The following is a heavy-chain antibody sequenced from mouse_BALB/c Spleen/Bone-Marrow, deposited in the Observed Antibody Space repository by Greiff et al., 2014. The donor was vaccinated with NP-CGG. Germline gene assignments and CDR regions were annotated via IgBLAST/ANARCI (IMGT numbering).Heavy chain of an antibody. J-gene: IGHJ4*01. CDR2: ISNGGGST. V-gene: IGHV5-12*02. D-gene: IGHD2-12*01. CDR3: ARNAFYRDYAMDY. CDR1: GFTFSDYY. Sequence: EVQRVESGGGLVQPGGSLKLSCATSGFTFSDYYMYWVRQTPEKRLEWDAYISNGGGSTYYPDTVKGRFTISRDNAKNTLYLQMSRLKSEDTAMYYCARNAFYRDYAMDYWGQGTSVTVSS.